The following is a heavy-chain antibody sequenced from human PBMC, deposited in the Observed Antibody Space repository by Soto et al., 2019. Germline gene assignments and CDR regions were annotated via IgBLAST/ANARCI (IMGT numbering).Heavy chain of an antibody. CDR3: AREDRWVAESPGDVFDI. V-gene: IGHV1-18*01. D-gene: IGHD6-19*01. CDR2: ISGYNGQA. CDR1: GYTFTSYG. Sequence: QVQLVQSGAEVKKPGASVKVSCKASGYTFTSYGISWVRQAPGQGLEWMGWISGYNGQASYAEKFQGRVTMSTDTSKSTAYMELRSLRSDDTAVYYCAREDRWVAESPGDVFDIWGQGTKVTVSS. J-gene: IGHJ3*02.